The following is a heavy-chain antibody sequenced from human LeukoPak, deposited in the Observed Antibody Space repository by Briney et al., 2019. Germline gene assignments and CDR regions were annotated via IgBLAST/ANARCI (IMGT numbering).Heavy chain of an antibody. CDR1: GGSISSSSYY. D-gene: IGHD3-3*01. CDR2: IYYSGST. Sequence: SETLSLTCTVSGGSISSSSYYWGWIRQPPGKGLEWIGSIYYSGSTYYNPSLKSRVTISVDTSKNQFSLKLSSVTAADTAVYYCASDPSDFWRGYYMEGLFDYWGQGTLVTVSS. CDR3: ASDPSDFWRGYYMEGLFDY. J-gene: IGHJ4*02. V-gene: IGHV4-39*07.